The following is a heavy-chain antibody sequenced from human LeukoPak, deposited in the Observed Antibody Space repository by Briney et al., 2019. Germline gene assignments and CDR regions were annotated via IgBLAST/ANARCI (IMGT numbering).Heavy chain of an antibody. CDR2: IKQDGSKK. J-gene: IGHJ4*02. CDR3: AKATYSTSPGYYFDY. Sequence: GGSLRLSCVASGFPFSSYWMTWVRQAPGKGLEWVANIKQDGSKKSYVDSVKGRFTISRDNAKNSLYLQMNSLRSEDTAFYYCAKATYSTSPGYYFDYWGQGTLVTVSS. D-gene: IGHD6-6*01. CDR1: GFPFSSYW. V-gene: IGHV3-7*03.